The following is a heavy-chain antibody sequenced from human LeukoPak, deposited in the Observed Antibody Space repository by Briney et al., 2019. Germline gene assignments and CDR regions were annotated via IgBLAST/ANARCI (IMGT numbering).Heavy chain of an antibody. J-gene: IGHJ4*02. CDR2: IKQDGNEK. CDR3: AKDRDWGYFDY. Sequence: PGGSLRLSCAASGFTFSSYLMSWVRQAPGKGLEWVANIKQDGNEKYYVDSVKGRFTISRDNAKNSLYLQMNSLRAEDTAVYYCAKDRDWGYFDYWGQGSLVTVSS. D-gene: IGHD3/OR15-3a*01. CDR1: GFTFSSYL. V-gene: IGHV3-7*04.